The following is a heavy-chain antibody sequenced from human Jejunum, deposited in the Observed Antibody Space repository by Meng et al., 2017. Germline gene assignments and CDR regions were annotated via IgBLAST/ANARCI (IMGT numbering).Heavy chain of an antibody. V-gene: IGHV3-74*01. D-gene: IGHD3-10*01. CDR1: GFTFSNYW. Sequence: GESLKISCAASGFTFSNYWMHWVRQGPGKGLVWVSHINTDGSTTTYADSVKGRFTISRDNAKNTLYLQMNNLRGEDTAAYYCSRSYGSETILDYWGQGTLVTVSS. CDR2: INTDGSTT. CDR3: SRSYGSETILDY. J-gene: IGHJ4*01.